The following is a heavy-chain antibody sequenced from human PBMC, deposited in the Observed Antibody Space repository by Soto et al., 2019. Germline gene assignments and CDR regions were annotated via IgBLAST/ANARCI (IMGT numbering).Heavy chain of an antibody. CDR2: IYYSGRT. D-gene: IGHD4-17*01. CDR1: GGSIRDYF. CDR3: ARVGGDDFGDSGGFDY. J-gene: IGHJ4*02. V-gene: IGHV4-59*01. Sequence: QVQLQESGPGLVKPSETLSLTCTVSGGSIRDYFWTWIRQPPGEGLERIGYIYYSGRTNYNPSLKSRASISVDTSKNHFSLQLRSVTAADTAVYYCARVGGDDFGDSGGFDYWGQGTLVTVSS.